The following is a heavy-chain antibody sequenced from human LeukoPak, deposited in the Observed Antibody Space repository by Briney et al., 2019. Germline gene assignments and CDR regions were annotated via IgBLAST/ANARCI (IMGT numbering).Heavy chain of an antibody. V-gene: IGHV3-23*01. J-gene: IGHJ4*02. Sequence: GGSLRLSCAASGFTFSCYAMSWVRQAPGKGLEWVSAISSSGGSTYYADSVKGRFTISRDNSKNTLYLQMNSLRAEDTAVYYCATDTYYYDSSATIDYWGQGTLVTVSS. CDR1: GFTFSCYA. CDR3: ATDTYYYDSSATIDY. D-gene: IGHD3-22*01. CDR2: ISSSGGST.